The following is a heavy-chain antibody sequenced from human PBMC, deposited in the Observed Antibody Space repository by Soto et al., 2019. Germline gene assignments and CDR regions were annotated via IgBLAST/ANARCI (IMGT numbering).Heavy chain of an antibody. CDR3: ARVPDY. Sequence: QLQLQESGSGLVKPSQTLSLTCAVSGGSISSGGYSWSWIRQPPGKGLEWIGYMYQSGSTYSNPSLKSRVTISIERSKNQCSLKLSSVTAADTAGYYCARVPDYWGQGILVTVSS. CDR1: GGSISSGGYS. V-gene: IGHV4-30-2*01. D-gene: IGHD2-2*01. J-gene: IGHJ4*02. CDR2: MYQSGST.